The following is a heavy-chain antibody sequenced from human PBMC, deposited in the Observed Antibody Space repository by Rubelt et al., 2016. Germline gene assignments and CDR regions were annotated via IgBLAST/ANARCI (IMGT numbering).Heavy chain of an antibody. CDR2: IKFGVHEK. CDR1: GFTFGTSW. J-gene: IGHJ4*01. V-gene: IGHV3-7*03. Sequence: EVLLVEFGGGLVQPGGSLRLSCASSGFTFGTSWMNWVRQAPGKGPARGATIKFGVHEKYYVDSVKCRFTISRDNAKNSLDLQMITLSAEDTAVYYCVRDVNWGRGTLVTVSS. CDR3: VRDVN.